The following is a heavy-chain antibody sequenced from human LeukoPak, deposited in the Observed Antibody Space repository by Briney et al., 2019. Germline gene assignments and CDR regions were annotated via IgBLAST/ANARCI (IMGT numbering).Heavy chain of an antibody. J-gene: IGHJ5*02. V-gene: IGHV3-30*04. CDR2: ISYDGSNK. CDR3: ARDLNWFDP. CDR1: GFTFSSYA. Sequence: QPGGSLRLSCAASGFTFSSYAMHWVRQAPGKGLEWVAVISYDGSNKYYADSVKGRFTISRDNSKNTLYLQMNSLRAEDTAVYYCARDLNWFDPWGQGTLVTVSS.